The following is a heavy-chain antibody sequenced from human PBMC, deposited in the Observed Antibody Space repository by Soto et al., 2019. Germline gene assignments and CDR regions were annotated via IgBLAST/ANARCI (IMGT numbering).Heavy chain of an antibody. J-gene: IGHJ4*02. CDR2: ISYDGTNK. CDR1: GFSFSISP. V-gene: IGHV3-30-3*01. Sequence: PVGSLRLSCAASGFSFSISPMHWVRQAPGKGPEWVALISYDGTNKFYADSVKGRFTISRDNSKSTLYLQVDSLRPEDAAVYYCAREGYSSGWYRSPPHYFDYWGQGTLVTVSS. CDR3: AREGYSSGWYRSPPHYFDY. D-gene: IGHD6-19*01.